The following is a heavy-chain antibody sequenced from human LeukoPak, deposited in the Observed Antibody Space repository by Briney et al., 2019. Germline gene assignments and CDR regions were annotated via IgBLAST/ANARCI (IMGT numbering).Heavy chain of an antibody. CDR1: GFTFSSYG. J-gene: IGHJ4*02. D-gene: IGHD3-3*01. CDR2: ISYDGSNK. Sequence: PGGSLRLSCAASGFTFSSYGMHWVRQAPGKGLEWVAVISYDGSNKYYADSVKGRFTISRDNSKNTLYLQMNSLRAEDTAVYYCAKDLGVTIFGVVVRGGYSYGFDYWGQGTLVTVSS. V-gene: IGHV3-30*18. CDR3: AKDLGVTIFGVVVRGGYSYGFDY.